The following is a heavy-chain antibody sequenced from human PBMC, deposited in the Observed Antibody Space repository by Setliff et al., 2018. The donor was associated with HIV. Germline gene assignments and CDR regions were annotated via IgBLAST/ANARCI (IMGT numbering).Heavy chain of an antibody. J-gene: IGHJ6*03. CDR2: ISSSSSTI. Sequence: GESLKISCAASGFTFSDYSMSWVRQAPGKGLEWVSYISSSSSTICYVDSVKGRFTISRDNAKNSLYLQMHSLRAEDTAIYYCAKMTPSYYFYMDAWGNGTTVTVS. V-gene: IGHV3-48*04. CDR1: GFTFSDYS. CDR3: AKMTPSYYFYMDA. D-gene: IGHD2-15*01.